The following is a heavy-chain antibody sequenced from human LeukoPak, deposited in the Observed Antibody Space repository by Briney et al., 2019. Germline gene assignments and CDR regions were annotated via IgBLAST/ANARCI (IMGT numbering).Heavy chain of an antibody. CDR2: IYYSGST. CDR1: GGSISSYY. Sequence: SETLSLTCTVSGGSISSYYWSWVRQPPGKGLEWVGDIYYSGSTNYNPSLKSRVTISVDTSKKQFSLNLTSVTAAATAVYYCARFTPQGYGWGGYNSFDLWGQGTLVTVSS. J-gene: IGHJ5*02. CDR3: ARFTPQGYGWGGYNSFDL. V-gene: IGHV4-59*01. D-gene: IGHD3-16*01.